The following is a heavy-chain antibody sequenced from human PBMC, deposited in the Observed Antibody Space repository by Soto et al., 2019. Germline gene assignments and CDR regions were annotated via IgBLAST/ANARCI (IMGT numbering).Heavy chain of an antibody. CDR1: GFTFSSYG. J-gene: IGHJ4*02. D-gene: IGHD3-22*01. Sequence: QVQLVESGGGVVQPGRSLRLSCAASGFTFSSYGMHWVRQAPGKGLEWVAVISYDGRNKNYADSVKGRFTISRDNSKNTLYLQMNSLRAEDTAVYYCAKGRGVEVITRFFDYWGQGTLVTVSS. CDR3: AKGRGVEVITRFFDY. V-gene: IGHV3-30*18. CDR2: ISYDGRNK.